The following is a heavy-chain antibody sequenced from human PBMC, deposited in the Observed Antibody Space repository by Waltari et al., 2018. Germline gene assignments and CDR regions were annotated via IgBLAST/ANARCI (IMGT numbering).Heavy chain of an antibody. D-gene: IGHD3-10*01. CDR2: FDPEDGET. CDR3: ATVTTMVRGVQTFDY. Sequence: QVPLVQSGAEVQKPGASVKVSCKVSGYTLTELSMHWVRQAPGKGLEWMGGFDPEDGETIYAQKFQGRVTMTEDTSTDTAYMELSSLRSEDTAVYYCATVTTMVRGVQTFDYWGQGTLVTVSS. J-gene: IGHJ4*02. CDR1: GYTLTELS. V-gene: IGHV1-24*01.